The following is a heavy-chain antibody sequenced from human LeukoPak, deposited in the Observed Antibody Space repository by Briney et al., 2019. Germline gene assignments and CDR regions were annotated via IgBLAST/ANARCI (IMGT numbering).Heavy chain of an antibody. D-gene: IGHD6-13*01. Sequence: PSETLSLTCTVSGDSISSTTYYWGWIRQPPGRGLAWIANIFYSGSTYYNLSLKSRVTISLDTSKNQFSLKLSSVTAADTAVYYCARAFYSSSWYHKEDFFDYWGQGTPVTVSS. CDR2: IFYSGST. J-gene: IGHJ4*02. CDR3: ARAFYSSSWYHKEDFFDY. V-gene: IGHV4-39*07. CDR1: GDSISSTTYY.